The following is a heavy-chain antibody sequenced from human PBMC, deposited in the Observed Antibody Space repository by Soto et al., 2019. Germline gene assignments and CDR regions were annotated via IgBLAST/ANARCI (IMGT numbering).Heavy chain of an antibody. Sequence: PQTLSLTCVISGDSVSSHSAAWNWIRLSPSRGLEWLARTYYRSRWYNDYAVSVRSRITVNPDTSKNQFSLQLTSVTPEDTAVYYCAGTTSHQWYYMDVWGKGTTVTVSS. CDR3: AGTTSHQWYYMDV. J-gene: IGHJ6*03. D-gene: IGHD1-7*01. V-gene: IGHV6-1*01. CDR1: GDSVSSHSAA. CDR2: TYYRSRWYN.